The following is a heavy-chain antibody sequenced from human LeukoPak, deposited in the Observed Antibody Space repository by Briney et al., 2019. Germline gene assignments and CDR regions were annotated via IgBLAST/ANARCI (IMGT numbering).Heavy chain of an antibody. CDR1: GFTFSSYE. Sequence: GGSLRLSCAASGFTFSSYEMNWVRQAPGKGLEWVANIKQDGSEKYYVDSVKGRFTISRDNAKNSLYLQMNSLRAEDTAVYYCARVQSGYSDYWGQGTLVTVSS. CDR2: IKQDGSEK. J-gene: IGHJ4*02. D-gene: IGHD1-26*01. CDR3: ARVQSGYSDY. V-gene: IGHV3-7*03.